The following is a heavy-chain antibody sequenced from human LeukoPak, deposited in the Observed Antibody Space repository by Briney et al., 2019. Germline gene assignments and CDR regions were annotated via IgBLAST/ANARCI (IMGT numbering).Heavy chain of an antibody. V-gene: IGHV1-18*01. J-gene: IGHJ5*02. CDR1: GYTFTSYG. CDR2: ISAYNGNT. CDR3: ASSPENIVGATSGVSPNWFDP. D-gene: IGHD1-26*01. Sequence: ASVKVSCKASGYTFTSYGISWVRQAPGQGLEWMGWISAYNGNTNYAQKLQGRVTMTTDTSTSTAYMELSSLRSEDTAVYYCASSPENIVGATSGVSPNWFDPWGQGTLVTVSS.